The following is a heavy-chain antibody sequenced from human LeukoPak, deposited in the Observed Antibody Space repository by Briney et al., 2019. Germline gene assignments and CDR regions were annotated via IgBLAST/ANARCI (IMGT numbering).Heavy chain of an antibody. CDR1: GFTFSSYA. J-gene: IGHJ4*02. CDR2: ISGSGGST. D-gene: IGHD6-19*01. CDR3: AKDLVRWGVGSGWPLRQSHLDY. Sequence: PGGSLRLSCAASGFTFSSYAMSWVRQAPGKGLEWVSAISGSGGSTYYADSVKGRFTISRDNSKNTLYLQMNSLRAEDTAVYYCAKDLVRWGVGSGWPLRQSHLDYWGQGTLVTVSS. V-gene: IGHV3-23*01.